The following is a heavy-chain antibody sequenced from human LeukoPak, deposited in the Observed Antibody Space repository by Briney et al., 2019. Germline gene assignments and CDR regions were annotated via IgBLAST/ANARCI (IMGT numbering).Heavy chain of an antibody. V-gene: IGHV4-4*07. J-gene: IGHJ6*03. CDR3: ARDMADYGDSHSPQTYYYYYYMDV. Sequence: PSETLSLTCTVSGASIISFYWSWIRQPAGKGLEWIGRIYTSGSTNYNPSLKSRVTMSVDTSKNQFSLKLSSVTAADTAVYYCARDMADYGDSHSPQTYYYYYYMDVWGKGTTVTVSS. CDR2: IYTSGST. CDR1: GASIISFY. D-gene: IGHD4-17*01.